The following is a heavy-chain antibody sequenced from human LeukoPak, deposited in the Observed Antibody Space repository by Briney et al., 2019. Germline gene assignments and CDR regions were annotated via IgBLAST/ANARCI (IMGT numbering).Heavy chain of an antibody. D-gene: IGHD2-15*01. J-gene: IGHJ4*02. CDR3: ARDVGGYLDY. CDR2: ISSSSGYI. Sequence: GGSLRLSCAVSGFTFNNYCMSWVRQAPGKGLEWVSSISSSSGYIYYADSVKGRFTISRDNSKNTLYLQINSLRAEDTAVYYCARDVGGYLDYWGQGTLVTVSS. V-gene: IGHV3-21*01. CDR1: GFTFNNYC.